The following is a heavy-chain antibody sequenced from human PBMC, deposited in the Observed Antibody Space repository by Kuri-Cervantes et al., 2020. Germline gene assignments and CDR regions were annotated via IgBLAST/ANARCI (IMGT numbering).Heavy chain of an antibody. Sequence: SQTFSLTCAVYGGSFSGYYWSWIRQPPGKGLEWIGEINHSGSTNYNPSLKSRVTIPVDTSKNQFSLKLRSVTAADTAVYYCAREHYTTTVTTSYYYYMDVWGRGTMVTVSS. J-gene: IGHJ6*03. CDR2: INHSGST. D-gene: IGHD4-17*01. V-gene: IGHV4-34*01. CDR1: GGSFSGYY. CDR3: AREHYTTTVTTSYYYYMDV.